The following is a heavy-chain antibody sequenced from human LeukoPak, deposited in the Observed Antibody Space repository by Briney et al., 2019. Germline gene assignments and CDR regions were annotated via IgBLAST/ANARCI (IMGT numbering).Heavy chain of an antibody. CDR2: MSYDESIK. Sequence: PGRSLRLSCAASGFSFSSYGMHWVRQAPGKGLEWVAFMSYDESIKYYADSVKGRFTISRDNSKNTLYLQMSSLRTEDTAVYYCAKDKSMVRVIISDYFDYWGQGTLVTVSS. J-gene: IGHJ4*02. CDR3: AKDKSMVRVIISDYFDY. CDR1: GFSFSSYG. V-gene: IGHV3-30*18. D-gene: IGHD3-10*01.